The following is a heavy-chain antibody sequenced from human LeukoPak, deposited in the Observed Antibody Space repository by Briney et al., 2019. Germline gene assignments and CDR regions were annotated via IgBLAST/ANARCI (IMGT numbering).Heavy chain of an antibody. V-gene: IGHV4-59*01. CDR3: ARFTHDYVWGSYRPYFDY. CDR2: IYDSGST. Sequence: SETLSLTCIVSGGSISSYYWSWIRQPPGKGLEWIGYIYDSGSTNYNPSLKSRVIISVDTSKNQFSLKLSSVTAADTAVYYCARFTHDYVWGSYRPYFDYWGQGTLVTVSS. J-gene: IGHJ4*02. D-gene: IGHD3-16*02. CDR1: GGSISSYY.